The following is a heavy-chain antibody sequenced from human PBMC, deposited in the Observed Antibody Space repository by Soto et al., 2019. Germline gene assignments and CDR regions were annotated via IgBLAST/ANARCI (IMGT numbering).Heavy chain of an antibody. CDR1: GYTFTSYD. J-gene: IGHJ6*02. CDR3: ARPTIFGVVHGYYYYGMDV. D-gene: IGHD3-3*01. Sequence: ASVKVSCKASGYTFTSYDINWVRQATGQGLEWMGWMNPNSGNTGYAQKFQGRVTMTRNTSISTAYMELSSLRSEDTAVYYCARPTIFGVVHGYYYYGMDVWGQGTTVTVSS. CDR2: MNPNSGNT. V-gene: IGHV1-8*01.